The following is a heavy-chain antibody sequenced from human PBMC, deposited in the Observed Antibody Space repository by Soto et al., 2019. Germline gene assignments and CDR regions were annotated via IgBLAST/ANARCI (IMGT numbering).Heavy chain of an antibody. CDR2: SIGPSGNT. CDR3: AKLLRNSYYNVMDV. Sequence: EVQLLESGGDLVQPGGSLRLVCAASGFTFSNSGMRWVRQAPGQGLEWVSSIGPSGNTYYSDAVKGRFTISRDISKNTLFLQMDSLRAEDTATYYCAKLLRNSYYNVMDVWGQGTTVTVSS. CDR1: GFTFSNSG. V-gene: IGHV3-23*01. D-gene: IGHD4-17*01. J-gene: IGHJ6*02.